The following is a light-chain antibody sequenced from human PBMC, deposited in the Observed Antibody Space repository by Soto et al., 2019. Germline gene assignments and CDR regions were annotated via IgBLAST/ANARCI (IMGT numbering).Light chain of an antibody. Sequence: QSVLTQPPSVSGAPGQRVTIYRAGNSSNIGAGHDVHWYQQPPGTAPKLLIFRNNNRASGVPGRFSGAGSGTSASLAITGLQPGDEADYYCLSFDSNLSGWVFGGGTKVTVL. V-gene: IGLV1-40*01. CDR2: RNN. CDR1: SSNIGAGHD. J-gene: IGLJ3*02. CDR3: LSFDSNLSGWV.